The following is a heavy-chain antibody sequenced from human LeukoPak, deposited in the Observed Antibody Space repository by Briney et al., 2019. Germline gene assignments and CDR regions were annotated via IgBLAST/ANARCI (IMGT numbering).Heavy chain of an antibody. D-gene: IGHD1-14*01. J-gene: IGHJ4*02. CDR2: IYYSGST. CDR3: ARAFTGLFDY. V-gene: IGHV4-39*07. CDR1: GGSISSSSYY. Sequence: PSETLSLTCTVSGGSISSSSYYWGWIRQPPGKGLEWIGSIYYSGSTYYNPSLKSRVTISVDTSKNQFSLKLSSVTAADTAVYYCARAFTGLFDYWGQGTLVTVSS.